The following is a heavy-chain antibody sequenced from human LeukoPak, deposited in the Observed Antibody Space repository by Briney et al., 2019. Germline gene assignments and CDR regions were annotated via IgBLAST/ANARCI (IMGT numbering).Heavy chain of an antibody. Sequence: HPGGSLRLSCAASGFTFSSYWMSWVRQAPGKGLEWVASIKQDGSEKYYVDSVKGRFTISRDNAKNSLYLQMNSLRAEDTAVYYCARDLDSSSWYYFDYWGQGTLVTVSS. CDR1: GFTFSSYW. J-gene: IGHJ4*02. V-gene: IGHV3-7*01. CDR3: ARDLDSSSWYYFDY. D-gene: IGHD6-13*01. CDR2: IKQDGSEK.